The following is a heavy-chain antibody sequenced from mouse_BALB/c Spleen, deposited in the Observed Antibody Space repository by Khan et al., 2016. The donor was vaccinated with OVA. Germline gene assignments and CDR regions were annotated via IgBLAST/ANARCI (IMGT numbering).Heavy chain of an antibody. J-gene: IGHJ3*01. V-gene: IGHV3-2*02. CDR3: ARLGPGFSY. CDR2: ISYRGST. D-gene: IGHD4-1*01. CDR1: VYSITTDYA. Sequence: EVQLQESGPGLVKPSQSLSLTCTVTVYSITTDYAWNWIRQFPGNKLEWMGYISYRGSTSYNPSLKSRISITRDTSKNQFFLQLNSVTTEDTATFYCARLGPGFSYWGQGTLVTVSA.